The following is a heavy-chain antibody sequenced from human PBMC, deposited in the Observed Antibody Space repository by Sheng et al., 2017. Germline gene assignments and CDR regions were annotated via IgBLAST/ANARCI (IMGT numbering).Heavy chain of an antibody. D-gene: IGHD3-22*01. V-gene: IGHV3-74*03. J-gene: IGHJ2*01. CDR1: GFTFSSYW. CDR2: INSDGSST. Sequence: EVQLVESGGGLVQPGGSLRLSCAASGFTFSSYWIHWVRQAPGKGLVWVSRINSDGSSTTYADSVKGRFTISRDNAKNTLYLQTNSLRAEDTAVYYCARAGGYYDSSSYYVLYFDLWGRGTVVTVSS. CDR3: ARAGGYYDSSSYYVLYFDL.